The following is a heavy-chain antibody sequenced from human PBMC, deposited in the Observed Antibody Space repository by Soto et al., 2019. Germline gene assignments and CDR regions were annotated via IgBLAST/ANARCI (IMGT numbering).Heavy chain of an antibody. Sequence: SETLSLTCTVSGASVSTVGYYWSWIRKPPGKGLEWSGYIYYDGSTNYNPSLRSRVTTPIDTFKNQFSLKLTSVSAADTAVYYCGRVKRLATVATYCYNSMDVWGQGTTVTVSS. D-gene: IGHD5-12*01. CDR2: IYYDGST. V-gene: IGHV4-61*08. J-gene: IGHJ6*02. CDR1: GASVSTVGYY. CDR3: GRVKRLATVATYCYNSMDV.